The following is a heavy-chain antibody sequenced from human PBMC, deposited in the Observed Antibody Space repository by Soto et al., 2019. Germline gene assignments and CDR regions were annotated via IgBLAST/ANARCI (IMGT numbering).Heavy chain of an antibody. Sequence: EVQLLESGGGLVQPGGSLRLSCAASGFTFSSYAMSWVRQAPGKGLEWVSAISGSGGSTYYADSVKGRFTISRDNSKNTRYLQMNSLRAEDTAVYYCAKDLPPAIAVAGIDAFDIWGQGTMVTVSS. CDR3: AKDLPPAIAVAGIDAFDI. CDR2: ISGSGGST. V-gene: IGHV3-23*01. D-gene: IGHD6-19*01. CDR1: GFTFSSYA. J-gene: IGHJ3*02.